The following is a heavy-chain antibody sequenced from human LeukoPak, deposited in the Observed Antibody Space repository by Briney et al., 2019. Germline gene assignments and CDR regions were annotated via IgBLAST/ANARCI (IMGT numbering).Heavy chain of an antibody. J-gene: IGHJ4*02. D-gene: IGHD6-19*01. CDR3: ARGGLGWHVPVY. Sequence: SETLSLTCAVYGGSFSGYYWSWIRQPPGKGLEWIGEINHSGSTNYNPSLKSRVTISVDTSKNQFSLKLSSVTAADTAVYYCARGGLGWHVPVYWGQGTLVTVSS. CDR2: INHSGST. V-gene: IGHV4-34*01. CDR1: GGSFSGYY.